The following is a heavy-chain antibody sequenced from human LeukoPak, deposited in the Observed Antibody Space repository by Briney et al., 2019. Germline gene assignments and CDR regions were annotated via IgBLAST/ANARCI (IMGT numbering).Heavy chain of an antibody. CDR3: ARAKSIITEVRGAVPGRFDF. CDR2: AYHNGRT. D-gene: IGHD3-10*01. Sequence: SETLSLTCAVSGYSISSGYYWGWIRQSPGKGLEWIGSAYHNGRTYYSPSLKSRVTISVDTSKNQVSLELSPVPAADTAVYYCARAKSIITEVRGAVPGRFDFWGQGTLVTVSS. V-gene: IGHV4-38-2*01. J-gene: IGHJ4*02. CDR1: GYSISSGYY.